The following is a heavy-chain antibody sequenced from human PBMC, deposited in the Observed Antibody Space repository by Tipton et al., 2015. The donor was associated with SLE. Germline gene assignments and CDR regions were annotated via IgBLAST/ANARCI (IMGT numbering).Heavy chain of an antibody. CDR1: GGSISSSSYY. D-gene: IGHD6-19*01. CDR2: IYYSGST. Sequence: TLSLTCTVSGGSISSSSYYWGWIRQPPGKGLEWIGSIYYSGSTYYNPSLKSRVTISVDTSTNQFSLKLSSVTAADTAVYNCARGRYISGRGWFDPWGQGTLVTVSS. CDR3: ARGRYISGRGWFDP. V-gene: IGHV4-39*01. J-gene: IGHJ5*02.